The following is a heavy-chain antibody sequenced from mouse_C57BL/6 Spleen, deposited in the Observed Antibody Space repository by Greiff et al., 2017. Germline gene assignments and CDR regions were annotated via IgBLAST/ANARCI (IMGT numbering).Heavy chain of an antibody. CDR1: GFTFSSYT. J-gene: IGHJ1*03. Sequence: EVQGVESGGGLVKPGGSLKLSCAASGFTFSSYTMSWVRQTPEKRLEWVATISGGGGNTYYPDSVKGRFTISRDNAKNTLYLQMSSLRSEDTALYYCARRSTFRYFDVWGTGTTVTVSS. CDR3: ARRSTFRYFDV. V-gene: IGHV5-9*01. D-gene: IGHD5-5*01. CDR2: ISGGGGNT.